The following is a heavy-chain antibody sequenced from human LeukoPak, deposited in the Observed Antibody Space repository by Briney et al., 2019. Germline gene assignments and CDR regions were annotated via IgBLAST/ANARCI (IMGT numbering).Heavy chain of an antibody. CDR1: GFTFSSSG. J-gene: IGHJ4*02. Sequence: GGSLRLSCAASGFTFSSSGMHWVRQAPGRGLEWVAVIWYDGSNKYYADSVKGRFTISRDNSKNTLYLQMNSLRAEDTAVYYCAKARRVGCSRTSCYTLTPYDYWGQGTLVTVSS. D-gene: IGHD2-2*02. CDR3: AKARRVGCSRTSCYTLTPYDY. V-gene: IGHV3-30*02. CDR2: IWYDGSNK.